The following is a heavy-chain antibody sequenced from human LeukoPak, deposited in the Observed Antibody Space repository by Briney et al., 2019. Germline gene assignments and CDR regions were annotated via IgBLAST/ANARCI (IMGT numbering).Heavy chain of an antibody. Sequence: KTSETLSLTCTVSGXSISTYYWTWIRQPPGKGLESIGYIYYSGSANYNPSLKSRVTISLDTSKSQFSLKLSSVTAADTAVYYCARDQGYTYGGGYYFDYWGQGTLVTVSA. CDR1: GXSISTYY. V-gene: IGHV4-59*01. CDR3: ARDQGYTYGGGYYFDY. J-gene: IGHJ4*02. D-gene: IGHD5-18*01. CDR2: IYYSGSA.